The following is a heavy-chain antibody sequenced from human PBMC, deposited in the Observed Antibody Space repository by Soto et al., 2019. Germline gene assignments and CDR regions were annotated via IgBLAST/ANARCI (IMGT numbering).Heavy chain of an antibody. D-gene: IGHD6-13*01. J-gene: IGHJ4*02. CDR2: ISAYNGNT. CDR3: ARPWYSSSWPLFDY. Sequence: ASVKVSCKASGYTFTSYGITWVRQAPGQGLEWMGWISAYNGNTKYAQKLQGRVTMTTDTSTSTAYMELSSLRSEDTAVYYCARPWYSSSWPLFDYWGQGTLVTVSS. CDR1: GYTFTSYG. V-gene: IGHV1-18*01.